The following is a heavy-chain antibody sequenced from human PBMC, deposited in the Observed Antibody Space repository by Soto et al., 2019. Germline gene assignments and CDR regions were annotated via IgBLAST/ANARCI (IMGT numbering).Heavy chain of an antibody. CDR1: GGTFGRNA. CDR2: IIPMFDTA. J-gene: IGHJ3*01. CDR3: ARPQGSGWRFNALDF. V-gene: IGHV1-69*01. D-gene: IGHD6-19*01. Sequence: QVVLVQSGAEVKNPGSSVKVSCKASGGTFGRNAINWVRQAHGQGFEWMGGIIPMFDTANHEQKFRDRIMITADESTNTAYLELKDLRSEDTAIYYCARPQGSGWRFNALDFWGQGTMVTVSS.